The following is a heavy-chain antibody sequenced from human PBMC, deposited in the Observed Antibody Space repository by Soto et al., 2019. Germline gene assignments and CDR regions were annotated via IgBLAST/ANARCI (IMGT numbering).Heavy chain of an antibody. Sequence: DVPLLESGGHLVQPGGSLRLSCAASGFTFSSYAMSWVRQAPGKGLEWVSSVSAGGDMTYYSDSVKGRFTISRDNSNNSLFLQMNRLRIAHTALYYCALGDRVGARPPASYYYSGLDVWGQGTTVTVS. CDR2: VSAGGDMT. D-gene: IGHD3-16*01. CDR1: GFTFSSYA. J-gene: IGHJ6*02. V-gene: IGHV3-23*01. CDR3: ALGDRVGARPPASYYYSGLDV.